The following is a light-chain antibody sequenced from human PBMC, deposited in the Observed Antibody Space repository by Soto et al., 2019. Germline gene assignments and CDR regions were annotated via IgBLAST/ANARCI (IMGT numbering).Light chain of an antibody. J-gene: IGLJ1*01. CDR2: DVS. Sequence: QSALTQPPSASGSPGQSVTISCTGTSSDVGGYNYVSWYQQHPGKAPKLMIYDVSSRPSGVPDRFSGSKSGNTASLTVSGLQAEDVSDYYCSSYAGTYIVFGTGTKVTVL. CDR1: SSDVGGYNY. CDR3: SSYAGTYIV. V-gene: IGLV2-8*01.